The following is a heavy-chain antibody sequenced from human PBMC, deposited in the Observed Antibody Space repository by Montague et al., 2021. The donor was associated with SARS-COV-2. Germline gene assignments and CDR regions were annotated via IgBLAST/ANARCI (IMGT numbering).Heavy chain of an antibody. V-gene: IGHV4-34*01. CDR2: IHHGGST. D-gene: IGHD3-10*01. J-gene: IGHJ6*03. CDR3: ARLGDGVVPSPILGVGPYYSYYYMDV. CDR1: GGSFSTYS. Sequence: SETLSLTRAVHGGSFSTYSWNWIRQHPGKGLGWIGEIHHGGSTNYNPSLKSRVTISADTPKNQFSLKLTSVAAADTAVYYCARLGDGVVPSPILGVGPYYSYYYMDVWGKGTTVTVSS.